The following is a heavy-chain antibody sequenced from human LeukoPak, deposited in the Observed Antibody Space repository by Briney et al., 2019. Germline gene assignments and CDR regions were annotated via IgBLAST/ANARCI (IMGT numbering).Heavy chain of an antibody. CDR2: IWYDGSNK. V-gene: IGHV3-33*01. CDR1: GFTFSSYG. J-gene: IGHJ4*02. CDR3: ARDPLLWFGEFDY. Sequence: GGSLRLSCAASGFTFSSYGMHWVRQAPGKGLEWVAVIWYDGSNKYYADSVKGRFTISRDNSKSTLYLQMNSLRAEDTAVYYCARDPLLWFGEFDYWGQGTLVTVSS. D-gene: IGHD3-10*01.